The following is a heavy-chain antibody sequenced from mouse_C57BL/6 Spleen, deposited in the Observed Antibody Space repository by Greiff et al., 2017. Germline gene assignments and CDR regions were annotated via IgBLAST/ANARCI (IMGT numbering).Heavy chain of an antibody. CDR2: IYPGDGDT. D-gene: IGHD1-1*01. J-gene: IGHJ2*01. V-gene: IGHV1-82*01. CDR1: GYAFSSSW. CDR3: ARSYYGSGLYFDY. Sequence: VKLMESGPELVKPGASVKISCKASGYAFSSSWMNWVKQRPGKGLEWIGRIYPGDGDTNYNGKFKGKATLTADKSSSTAYMQLSSLTSEDSAVYFCARSYYGSGLYFDYWGQGTTLTVSS.